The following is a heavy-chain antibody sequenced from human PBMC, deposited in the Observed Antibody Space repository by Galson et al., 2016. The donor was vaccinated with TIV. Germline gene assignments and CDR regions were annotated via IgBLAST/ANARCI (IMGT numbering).Heavy chain of an antibody. V-gene: IGHV3-53*05. CDR3: VRDYL. CDR1: GFTFITKY. CDR2: IYSDGNT. J-gene: IGHJ2*01. Sequence: LSCAASGFTFITKYTSWVRQAPGKGLEWVSVIYSDGNTYSADSVKGRFSISGDNSKNTLYLQLNTLTTEDAAVYYCVRDYLWGRGTLVTVSS.